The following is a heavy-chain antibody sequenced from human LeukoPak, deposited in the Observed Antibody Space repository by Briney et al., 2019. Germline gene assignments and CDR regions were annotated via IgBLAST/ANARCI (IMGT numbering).Heavy chain of an antibody. CDR3: ARVGIVGAHDAFDI. Sequence: PGGSLRLSCAASGFTFSSYSMNWVRQAPGKGLEWVSSISSSSYIYYADPVKGRFTISRDNAKNSLYLQMNSLRAEDTAVYYCARVGIVGAHDAFDIWGQGTMVTVSS. V-gene: IGHV3-21*01. CDR1: GFTFSSYS. CDR2: ISSSSYI. D-gene: IGHD1-26*01. J-gene: IGHJ3*02.